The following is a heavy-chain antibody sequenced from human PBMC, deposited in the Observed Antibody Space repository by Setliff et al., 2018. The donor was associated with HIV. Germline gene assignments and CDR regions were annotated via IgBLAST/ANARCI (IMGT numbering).Heavy chain of an antibody. CDR3: TTDPAVD. Sequence: PGGSLRLSCVDSGIMFRSYWMGWVRQAPGKGLEWVGRTRSVSDGGRTDYAAPVKGRFTISRDDSKNMLYLQMNSLKIEDTAVYYCTTDPAVDWGQGTPVTVSS. CDR1: GIMFRSYW. CDR2: TRSVSDGGRT. D-gene: IGHD2-2*01. V-gene: IGHV3-15*01. J-gene: IGHJ1*01.